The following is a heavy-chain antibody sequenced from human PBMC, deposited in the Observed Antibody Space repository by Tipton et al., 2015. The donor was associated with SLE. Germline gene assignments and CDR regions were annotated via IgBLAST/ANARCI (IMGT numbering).Heavy chain of an antibody. V-gene: IGHV4-39*07. CDR1: NGSITSLYDY. J-gene: IGHJ6*02. D-gene: IGHD2-21*02. CDR3: ARVVTVGAAHYYDIDV. Sequence: TLSLTCTVSNGSITSLYDYWGWIRQPPGKGLEWIGSVYDSGTTHYNPSLKSRVTMSVDTSKTQFSLKLDSLTAADTAVYYCARVVTVGAAHYYDIDVWGQGTRVTVSS. CDR2: VYDSGTT.